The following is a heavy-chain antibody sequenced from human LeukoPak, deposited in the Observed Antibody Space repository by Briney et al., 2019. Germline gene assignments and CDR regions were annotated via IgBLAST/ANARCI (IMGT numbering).Heavy chain of an antibody. CDR3: APTSNFYDSSGPWGYFDL. J-gene: IGHJ2*01. V-gene: IGHV1-69*01. D-gene: IGHD3-22*01. CDR2: IIPMVGTA. CDR1: GGTLSDYA. Sequence: ASVKVSCKASGGTLSDYAINWVRQAPGQGLEGMGGIIPMVGTANYGRKFAGRVTILADESTNTAHMELRGLRSEDTAVYYCAPTSNFYDSSGPWGYFDLWGRGTLVTVSS.